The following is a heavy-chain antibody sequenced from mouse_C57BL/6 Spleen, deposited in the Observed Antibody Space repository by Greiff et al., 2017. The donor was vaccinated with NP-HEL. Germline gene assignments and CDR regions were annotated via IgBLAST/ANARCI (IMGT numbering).Heavy chain of an antibody. Sequence: QVQLQQPGAELVKPGASVKLSCKASGYTFTSYWMHWVKQRPGQGLEWIGMIHPNSGSTNYNEKFKSKATLTVDKSSSTAYMQLSSLTSEDSAVYYCAYDYDEDAMDYWGQGTSVTVSS. CDR1: GYTFTSYW. J-gene: IGHJ4*01. CDR3: AYDYDEDAMDY. V-gene: IGHV1-64*01. D-gene: IGHD2-4*01. CDR2: IHPNSGST.